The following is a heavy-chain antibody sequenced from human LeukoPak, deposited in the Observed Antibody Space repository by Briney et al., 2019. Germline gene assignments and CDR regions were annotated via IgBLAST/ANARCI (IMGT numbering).Heavy chain of an antibody. J-gene: IGHJ4*02. D-gene: IGHD1-1*01. CDR2: IYTSGST. CDR3: ARDTKN. V-gene: IGHV4-4*07. CDR1: GGSISIYY. Sequence: SETLSLTCTVSGGSISIYYWSWIRQPAGKGLEWIGRIYTSGSTNYNPSLKSRVTISIDTSKNQFSLKLNSVTAADTAVYYCARDTKNWGQGTLVTVSS.